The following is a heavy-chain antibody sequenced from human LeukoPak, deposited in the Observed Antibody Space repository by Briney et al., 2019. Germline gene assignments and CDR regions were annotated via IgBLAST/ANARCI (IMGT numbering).Heavy chain of an antibody. D-gene: IGHD2/OR15-2a*01. CDR2: INEDGTSA. V-gene: IGHV3-74*01. J-gene: IGHJ4*02. CDR1: GFGFSVYW. Sequence: GGSLRLSCAASGFGFSVYWMHWVRQAPGKGLVWVAHINEDGTSASHADSVKGRFTISRDNAKNTLYLQMNSLRVEDTAVYFCARDYVYAFDYWGQGTLVTVSS. CDR3: ARDYVYAFDY.